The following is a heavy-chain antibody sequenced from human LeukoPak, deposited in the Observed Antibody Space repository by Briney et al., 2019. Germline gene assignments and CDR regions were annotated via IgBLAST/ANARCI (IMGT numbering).Heavy chain of an antibody. CDR3: ARSARLMKGVVEVTALDD. CDR2: LSSSGSAF. Sequence: GGSLRLSCEDSGFTFRSYEMKWVRQAPGKGLGWIAYLSSSGSAFSYADSVKGRFTIGRDNAKNSVYLEMNSLRADDTAVYYCARSARLMKGVVEVTALDDWGQGTLVTVSS. CDR1: GFTFRSYE. D-gene: IGHD3-3*01. J-gene: IGHJ4*02. V-gene: IGHV3-48*03.